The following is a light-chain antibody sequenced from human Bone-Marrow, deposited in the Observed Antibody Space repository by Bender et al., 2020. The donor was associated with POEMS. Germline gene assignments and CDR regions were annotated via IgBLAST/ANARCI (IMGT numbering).Light chain of an antibody. CDR2: EVT. CDR1: SRDVGSSNL. CDR3: CSYAGSSTFVV. V-gene: IGLV2-23*02. J-gene: IGLJ2*01. Sequence: QSALTQPASISGSPGQAITISCTGTSRDVGSSNLVSWYQQYPGRAPKLMIYEVTKRPSGVSNRFSGSKSGNTASLTISGLQAEDEADYYCCSYAGSSTFVVFGGGTKLTVL.